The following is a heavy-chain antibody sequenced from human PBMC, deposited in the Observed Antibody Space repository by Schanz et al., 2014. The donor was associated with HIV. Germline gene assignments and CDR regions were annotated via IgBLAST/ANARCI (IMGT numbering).Heavy chain of an antibody. J-gene: IGHJ4*02. CDR3: ASLSSHYFDH. V-gene: IGHV4-30-2*01. Sequence: QLQLQESGPGLVKPTQTLSLNCVVSGGSMSSGDHSWSWIRLPPGKGLEWIGNIDHSGSTYYNPSPKSRATIPVDMSKNQFSLKMTSVTAADTAVYYCASLSSHYFDHWGQGTLVTVSS. CDR2: IDHSGST. CDR1: GGSMSSGDHS.